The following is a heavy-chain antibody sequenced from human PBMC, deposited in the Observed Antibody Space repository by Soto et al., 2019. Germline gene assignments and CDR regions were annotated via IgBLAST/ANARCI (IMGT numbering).Heavy chain of an antibody. J-gene: IGHJ5*02. Sequence: QLVETGGGLIQPGGSLRLSCAASGLSVSRNYMTWVRQAPGKGLELVSIIYSGGDTYYADSVKGRFTISRDNSKNTLYLQMNRLRAEDTAVYYCARDGYNPYWFATWGQGTLVTVSS. CDR3: ARDGYNPYWFAT. D-gene: IGHD5-12*01. CDR2: IYSGGDT. CDR1: GLSVSRNY. V-gene: IGHV3-53*02.